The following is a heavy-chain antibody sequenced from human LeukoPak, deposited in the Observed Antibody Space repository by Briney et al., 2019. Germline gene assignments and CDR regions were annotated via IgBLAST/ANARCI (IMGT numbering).Heavy chain of an antibody. CDR1: GFSVDSRF. CDR3: ARDPAGYCSGGSCYSGAFDI. Sequence: PGGSLRLSCTASGFSVDSRFMNWVRQAPGKGLEWVSSISSSSSYIYYADSVKGRFTISRDNAKNSLYLQMNSLRAEDTAVYYCARDPAGYCSGGSCYSGAFDIWGQGTMVTVSS. V-gene: IGHV3-21*01. D-gene: IGHD2-15*01. CDR2: ISSSSSYI. J-gene: IGHJ3*02.